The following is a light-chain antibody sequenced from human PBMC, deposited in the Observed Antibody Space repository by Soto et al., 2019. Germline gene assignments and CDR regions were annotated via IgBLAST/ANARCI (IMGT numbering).Light chain of an antibody. CDR3: HQYNNWPPWT. CDR1: QSVSSN. J-gene: IGKJ1*01. V-gene: IGKV3-15*01. Sequence: EIGMPQSPGALSVSPGERATLSCRASQSVSSNLAWYQQKPGQAPRLLIYGASTRATGIPARFSGSGSGTEFTLTISSLQSEDYAVYYCHQYNNWPPWTFGQGTKVDIK. CDR2: GAS.